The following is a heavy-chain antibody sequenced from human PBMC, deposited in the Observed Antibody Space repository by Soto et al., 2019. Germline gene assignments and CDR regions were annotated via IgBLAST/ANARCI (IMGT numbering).Heavy chain of an antibody. CDR1: GYSFTNYW. V-gene: IGHV5-51*01. D-gene: IGHD3-9*01. Sequence: GESLKISCKASGYSFTNYWIGWVRQIPGKGLEWMGIIYPADSDTRYSPSFEGQVTISADKSISTAYLQWSSLKASDTAIYYCARLLAGSRWYFDYWGQDTLVTVSS. J-gene: IGHJ4*02. CDR2: IYPADSDT. CDR3: ARLLAGSRWYFDY.